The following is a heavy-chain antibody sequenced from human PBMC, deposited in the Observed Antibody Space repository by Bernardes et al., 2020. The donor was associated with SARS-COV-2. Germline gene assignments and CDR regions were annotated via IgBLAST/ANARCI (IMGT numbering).Heavy chain of an antibody. Sequence: GGSLRLSCAASGFTFSSYSMNWVRQAPGKGLEWVSSISSSSYIYYADSVKGRFTISRDNAKNSLYLQMNSLRAEDTAVYYCARDRYDILNFYFDYWGQGTLVTVSS. CDR3: ARDRYDILNFYFDY. CDR2: ISSSSYI. J-gene: IGHJ4*02. CDR1: GFTFSSYS. V-gene: IGHV3-21*01. D-gene: IGHD3-9*01.